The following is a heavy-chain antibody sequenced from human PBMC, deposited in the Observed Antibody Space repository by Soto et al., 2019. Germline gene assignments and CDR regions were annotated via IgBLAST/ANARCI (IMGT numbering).Heavy chain of an antibody. CDR2: ISAYNGNT. CDR3: ASGPLGTITMVRGVIPFV. D-gene: IGHD3-10*01. V-gene: IGHV1-18*01. J-gene: IGHJ4*02. Sequence: GASVKVSCKASGYTFTSYGISWVRQAPGQGLEWMGWISAYNGNTNYAQKLQGRVTMTTDTSTSTAYMELRSLRSDDTAVYYCASGPLGTITMVRGVIPFVWGQGTLVTVS. CDR1: GYTFTSYG.